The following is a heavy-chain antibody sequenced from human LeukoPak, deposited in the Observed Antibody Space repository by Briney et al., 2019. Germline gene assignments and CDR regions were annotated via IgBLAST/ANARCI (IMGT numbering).Heavy chain of an antibody. CDR3: AKDHGHFDY. Sequence: GRSLRLSCAASGFTFSSYGMHWVRQAPGKGLEWVAVISYDGSNKYYADSVKGRFTISRDNSKNTPYLQMNSLRAEDTAVYYCAKDHGHFDYWGQGTLVTVSS. CDR1: GFTFSSYG. V-gene: IGHV3-30*18. CDR2: ISYDGSNK. J-gene: IGHJ4*02. D-gene: IGHD3/OR15-3a*01.